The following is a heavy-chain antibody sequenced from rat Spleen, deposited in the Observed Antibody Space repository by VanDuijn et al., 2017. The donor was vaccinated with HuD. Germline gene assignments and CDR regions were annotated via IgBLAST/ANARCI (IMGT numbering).Heavy chain of an antibody. CDR3: TRGFTVAVF. Sequence: EVQLVESGGGLVQPGRSLKLSCAASGFTFSNYYMAWVRQAPKKGLEWVATISSSGSRTYYSDSVKGRFTISRDNAKSSLYLQMDSLRSEDTATYYCTRGFTVAVFWGQGVMVTVSA. CDR2: ISSSGSRT. CDR1: GFTFSNYY. V-gene: IGHV5-7*01. D-gene: IGHD1-2*01. J-gene: IGHJ2*01.